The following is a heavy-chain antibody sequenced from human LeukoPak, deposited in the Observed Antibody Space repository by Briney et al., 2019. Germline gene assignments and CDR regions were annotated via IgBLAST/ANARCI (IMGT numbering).Heavy chain of an antibody. CDR1: GFTFSSYS. CDR3: ARGSRYYDSGNWFDP. Sequence: PGGSLRLSCAASGFTFSSYSMNWVRQAPGKGLEWVSYISSSSSTIYYADSVKGRFTISRDNAKNSLYLQMNSLRAEDTAVYYCARGSRYYDSGNWFDPWGQGTLVTVSS. CDR2: ISSSSSTI. D-gene: IGHD3-22*01. J-gene: IGHJ5*02. V-gene: IGHV3-48*01.